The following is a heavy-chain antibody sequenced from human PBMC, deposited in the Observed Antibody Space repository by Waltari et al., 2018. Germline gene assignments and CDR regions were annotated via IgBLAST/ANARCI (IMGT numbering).Heavy chain of an antibody. V-gene: IGHV1-2*06. CDR1: GYTFTGYY. D-gene: IGHD3-10*01. CDR3: ARGGGTVRGNWFDP. J-gene: IGHJ5*02. Sequence: QVQLVQSGAEVKKPGASVKVSCKASGYTFTGYYMHWVRQAPGQGLYGMGQSNPNSGGTNYAQKWKGRVTMTRDKSIRTAYMELSRLRSDDTAVYYCARGGGTVRGNWFDPWGQGTLVTVSS. CDR2: SNPNSGGT.